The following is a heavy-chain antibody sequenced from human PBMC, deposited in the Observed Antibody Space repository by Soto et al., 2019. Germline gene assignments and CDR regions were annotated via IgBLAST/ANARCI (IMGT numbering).Heavy chain of an antibody. CDR2: ISGSGSTI. V-gene: IGHV3-11*04. Sequence: GGSLRLSCAASGFTFSDSYMTWIRQAPGKGLEWVSYISGSGSTIYYADSVKGRFTVSRDNARKSLYLQMNSLRDEDTAVYYCARVSTGYYYYGMDVWGQGTTVTVS. CDR3: ARVSTGYYYYGMDV. J-gene: IGHJ6*02. D-gene: IGHD6-13*01. CDR1: GFTFSDSY.